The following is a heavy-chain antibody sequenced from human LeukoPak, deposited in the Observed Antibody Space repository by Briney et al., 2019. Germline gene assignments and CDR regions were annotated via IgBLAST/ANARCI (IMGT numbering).Heavy chain of an antibody. J-gene: IGHJ5*02. CDR2: IYSGGST. V-gene: IGHV3-66*02. CDR1: GFTVSSNY. Sequence: PGGSLRLSCAASGFTVSSNYMSWVRQAPGKGLEWVAVIYSGGSTYYEDCVKGRFTISRDNSKNTLYLQMNSLRAEDTAVYYCARDYGDDEGWFDPWGQGTLVTVSS. D-gene: IGHD4-17*01. CDR3: ARDYGDDEGWFDP.